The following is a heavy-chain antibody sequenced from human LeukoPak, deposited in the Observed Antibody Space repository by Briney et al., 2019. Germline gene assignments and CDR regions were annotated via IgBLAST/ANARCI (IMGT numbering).Heavy chain of an antibody. Sequence: GGSLRLSCAASGFTFSSYAMSWVRQAPGKGLEWVSRMNTDGSSINYADSVKGRFTISRDNAKNTLYLQMNSLRAEDTAVYYCARGGEGYNGPGFNWGQGTLVTVSS. D-gene: IGHD5-12*01. CDR3: ARGGEGYNGPGFN. CDR2: MNTDGSSI. V-gene: IGHV3-74*01. J-gene: IGHJ4*02. CDR1: GFTFSSYA.